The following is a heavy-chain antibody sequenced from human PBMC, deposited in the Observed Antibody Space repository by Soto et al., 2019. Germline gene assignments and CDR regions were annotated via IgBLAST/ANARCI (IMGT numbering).Heavy chain of an antibody. Sequence: ASVKVSCKASGYTFTDNGITWVRQAPGQGLEWMGWISCYNGDTKYAQKLQGRVTMTTDTSTSTAYMELRSLRSDDTAVYYCARFIAAAGIGFDYWGQGTLVTVSS. J-gene: IGHJ4*02. D-gene: IGHD6-13*01. CDR1: GYTFTDNG. V-gene: IGHV1-18*01. CDR3: ARFIAAAGIGFDY. CDR2: ISCYNGDT.